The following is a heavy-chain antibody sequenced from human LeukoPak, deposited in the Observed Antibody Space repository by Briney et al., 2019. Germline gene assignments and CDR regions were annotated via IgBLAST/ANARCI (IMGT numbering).Heavy chain of an antibody. CDR1: GFTFSSYA. Sequence: QTGGSLRLSCAASGFTFSSYAMSWVRQAPGKGLEWVSAISGSGGSTYYADSVKSRFTISRDNSKNTLYLQMNSLRAEDTAVYYCAKGIVSDYYDSSGYYFPYWGQGTLVTVSS. J-gene: IGHJ4*02. CDR3: AKGIVSDYYDSSGYYFPY. CDR2: ISGSGGST. D-gene: IGHD3-22*01. V-gene: IGHV3-23*01.